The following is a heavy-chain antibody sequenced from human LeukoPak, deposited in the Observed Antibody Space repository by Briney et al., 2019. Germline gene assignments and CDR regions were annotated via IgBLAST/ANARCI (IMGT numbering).Heavy chain of an antibody. CDR3: ARVDSRTAQFDY. CDR2: IYSGGST. Sequence: PGGTLRLSCAVSGFNLSSNYLNWVRQARGKGPGLVSVIYSGGSTYYADSVKGRFTISRDNSKNTLYLQMNSLRAEDTAVYHCARVDSRTAQFDYWGQGTLVTVSS. V-gene: IGHV3-66*01. J-gene: IGHJ4*02. CDR1: GFNLSSNY. D-gene: IGHD6-13*01.